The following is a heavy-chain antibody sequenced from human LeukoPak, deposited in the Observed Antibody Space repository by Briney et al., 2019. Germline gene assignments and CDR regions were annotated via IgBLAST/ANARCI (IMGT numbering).Heavy chain of an antibody. V-gene: IGHV1-2*02. J-gene: IGHJ6*02. D-gene: IGHD4-17*01. CDR3: ARVDGDYDGHYYYYYGMDV. CDR2: INPNSGGT. Sequence: ASVKVSCKASGYTFTGYYMHWVRQAPGQGLEWMGWINPNSGGTNYAQKFQGRVTMTRDTSISTAYMELSRLRSDDTAVYYCARVDGDYDGHYYYYYGMDVWGQGTTVTVSS. CDR1: GYTFTGYY.